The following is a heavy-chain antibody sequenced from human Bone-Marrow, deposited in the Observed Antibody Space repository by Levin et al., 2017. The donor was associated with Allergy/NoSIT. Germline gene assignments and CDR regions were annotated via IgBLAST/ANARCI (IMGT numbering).Heavy chain of an antibody. D-gene: IGHD2-15*01. V-gene: IGHV3-7*01. Sequence: QAGGSLRLSCAASGFTFSSYWMSWVRQAPGKGLEWVANIKQDGSEKYYVDSVKGRFTISRDNAKNSLYLQMNSLRAEDTAVYYCARYATSPCSGGSCYPEGDWGQGTLVTVSS. CDR2: IKQDGSEK. CDR1: GFTFSSYW. J-gene: IGHJ4*02. CDR3: ARYATSPCSGGSCYPEGD.